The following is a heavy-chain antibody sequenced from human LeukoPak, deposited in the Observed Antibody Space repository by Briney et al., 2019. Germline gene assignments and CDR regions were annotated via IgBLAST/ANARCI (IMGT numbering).Heavy chain of an antibody. CDR2: ISYDGSNK. CDR3: ARDPDTAMEYYFDY. D-gene: IGHD5-18*01. CDR1: GFTFSGYP. Sequence: GGSLRLSCAASGFTFSGYPIHWVRQAPGKGLEWVAVISYDGSNKYYADSVKGRFTISRDNSKNTLYLQMNSLRAEDTAVYYCARDPDTAMEYYFDYWGQGTLVTVSS. V-gene: IGHV3-30-3*01. J-gene: IGHJ4*02.